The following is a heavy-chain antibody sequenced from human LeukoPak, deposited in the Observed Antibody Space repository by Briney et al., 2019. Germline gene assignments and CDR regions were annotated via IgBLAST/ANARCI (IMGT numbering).Heavy chain of an antibody. CDR1: GFTFSSYS. D-gene: IGHD2-15*01. CDR2: ISSSSSYV. V-gene: IGHV3-21*01. Sequence: GGSLRLSCAASGFTFSSYSMNWVRQAPGKGLEWVSSISSSSSYVYYADSVKGRFTISRDNAKNSLYLQMNSLRAEDTAVYYCARDRPGYCSGGSCSPPAWGQGTLVTVSS. CDR3: ARDRPGYCSGGSCSPPA. J-gene: IGHJ4*02.